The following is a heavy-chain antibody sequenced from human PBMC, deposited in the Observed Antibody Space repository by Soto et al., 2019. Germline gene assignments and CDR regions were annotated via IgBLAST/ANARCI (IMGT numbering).Heavy chain of an antibody. CDR1: GGTFSSYT. Sequence: GASVKVSCKASGGTFSSYTISWVRQAPGQGLEWMGRIIPILGIANYAQKFQGRVTITADKSTSTAYMELSSLRSEDTAVYYCASGITMVRGVTVNWSDPWGQGTLVTVSS. CDR3: ASGITMVRGVTVNWSDP. D-gene: IGHD3-10*01. CDR2: IIPILGIA. V-gene: IGHV1-69*02. J-gene: IGHJ5*02.